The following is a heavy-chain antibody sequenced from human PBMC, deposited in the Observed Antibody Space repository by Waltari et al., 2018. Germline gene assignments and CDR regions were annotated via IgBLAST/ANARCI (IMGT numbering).Heavy chain of an antibody. V-gene: IGHV3-23*01. J-gene: IGHJ4*02. D-gene: IGHD2-8*01. Sequence: EVQLLESGGGLVQPGGSLRLSCAASGFTFSSYAMSWVRQAPGKGLEWVSAIRGSGGSKYYADSVKGRFTISRDNSKNTLYLQMNSLRAEDTAVYYCAKEPLHCTNGVCYTGYFDYWGQGTLVTVSS. CDR2: IRGSGGSK. CDR1: GFTFSSYA. CDR3: AKEPLHCTNGVCYTGYFDY.